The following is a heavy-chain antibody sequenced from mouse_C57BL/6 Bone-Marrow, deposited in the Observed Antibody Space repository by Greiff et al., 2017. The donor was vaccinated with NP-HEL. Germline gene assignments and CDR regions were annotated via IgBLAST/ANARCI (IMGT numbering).Heavy chain of an antibody. CDR1: GFNIKDDY. Sequence: VQLKQSGAELVRPGASVKLSCTVSGFNIKDDYMHWVKQRPEQGLEWIGWIDPENGDTEYASKFQGKATITADTSSNTAYLQLSSLTSDDTAVYYCTTGGSSPYAMDYWGQGTSVTVSS. V-gene: IGHV14-4*01. J-gene: IGHJ4*01. CDR2: IDPENGDT. CDR3: TTGGSSPYAMDY. D-gene: IGHD1-1*01.